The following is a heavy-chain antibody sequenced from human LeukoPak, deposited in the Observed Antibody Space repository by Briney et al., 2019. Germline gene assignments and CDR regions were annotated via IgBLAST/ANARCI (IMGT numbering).Heavy chain of an antibody. D-gene: IGHD6-19*01. Sequence: GSLRLSCAASGFTFSSYWMTWVRQAPGKGLEWVANIKQDGSERNYVDSVKGRFTISRDNAKNSLYLQMNTLRDEDTAVYYCATGAGCGYWGQGTLVTVSS. J-gene: IGHJ4*02. V-gene: IGHV3-7*03. CDR3: ATGAGCGY. CDR1: GFTFSSYW. CDR2: IKQDGSER.